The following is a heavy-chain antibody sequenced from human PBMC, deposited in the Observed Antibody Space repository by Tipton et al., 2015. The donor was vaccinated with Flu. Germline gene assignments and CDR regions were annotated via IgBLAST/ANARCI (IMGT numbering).Heavy chain of an antibody. CDR1: SASIRSTNYF. CDR2: IYPSGTT. J-gene: IGHJ4*02. CDR3: ARLSYYDVDLKNFYFDY. D-gene: IGHD3-10*02. Sequence: TLSLTCTVSSASIRSTNYFCAWIRQPPGKRLELIGSIYPSGTTYYNPSPKSRVTISVDTSKSHFSLKLRSVTAADTAVYYCARLSYYDVDLKNFYFDYWGQGALVTVSS. V-gene: IGHV4-39*02.